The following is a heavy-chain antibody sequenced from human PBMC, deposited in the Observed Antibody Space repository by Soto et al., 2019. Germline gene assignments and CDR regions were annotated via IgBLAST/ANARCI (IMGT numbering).Heavy chain of an antibody. CDR1: GFTFDDYA. CDR2: ISWNSGSI. Sequence: GGSLRLSCAASGFTFDDYAMHWVRQAPGKGLEWVSGISWNSGSIGYADSVKGRFTISRDNAKNSLYLQMNSLRAEDTALYYCAKTVVATITTVAFDYWGQGTLVTVSS. V-gene: IGHV3-9*01. D-gene: IGHD5-12*01. CDR3: AKTVVATITTVAFDY. J-gene: IGHJ4*02.